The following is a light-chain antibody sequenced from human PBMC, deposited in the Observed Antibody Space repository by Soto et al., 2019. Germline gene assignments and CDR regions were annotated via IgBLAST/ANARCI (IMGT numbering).Light chain of an antibody. CDR1: QSINNY. Sequence: DLQLTQSPSTLSASVGDRVTISCRASQSINNYLAWYQQKPGKAPKLLIYKASTLESGVPSTFSGSGSGTEFSLTISSLQPDDFATYYCQQYGNLWTFGQGTKVEIK. J-gene: IGKJ1*01. CDR3: QQYGNLWT. CDR2: KAS. V-gene: IGKV1-5*03.